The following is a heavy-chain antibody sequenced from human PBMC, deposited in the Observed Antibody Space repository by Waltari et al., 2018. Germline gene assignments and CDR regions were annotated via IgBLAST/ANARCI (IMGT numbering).Heavy chain of an antibody. D-gene: IGHD3-22*01. Sequence: QVQLQESGPGLVKPSETLSLTCAVSGYSISSGYYWGWIRPPPGKGLEWIGSIYHSGSTYYNPSLKSRVTISVDTSKNQFSLKLSSVTAADTAVYYCASSNDSSGYYYVDAFDIWGQGTMVTVSS. CDR2: IYHSGST. J-gene: IGHJ3*02. V-gene: IGHV4-38-2*01. CDR3: ASSNDSSGYYYVDAFDI. CDR1: GYSISSGYY.